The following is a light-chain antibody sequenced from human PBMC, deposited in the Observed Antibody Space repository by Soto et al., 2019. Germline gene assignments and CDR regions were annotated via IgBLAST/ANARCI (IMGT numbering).Light chain of an antibody. CDR1: QGISSY. V-gene: IGKV1D-8*03. CDR3: QHYNSYSEA. CDR2: KAS. Sequence: VIWMTQSPSLLSASTGDRVTISFRMSQGISSYLAWYQQKPGKAPELLIYKASTLKSGGPSRFSGSGSGTEFTLTGSSLQPDDFATYYSQHYNSYSEAFGQGTKV. J-gene: IGKJ1*01.